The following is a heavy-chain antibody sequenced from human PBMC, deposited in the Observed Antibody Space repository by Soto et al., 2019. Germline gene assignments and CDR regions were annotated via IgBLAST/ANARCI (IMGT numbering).Heavy chain of an antibody. CDR3: ATSPRFAFDF. CDR2: ISYSGAP. V-gene: IGHV4-61*01. D-gene: IGHD3-16*01. Sequence: QVQLQEAGPGLVKPSETLSLTCSVSGGSVSGDKNYLSWIRQSPGNGLELIGFISYSGAPIYNPSSKHRLTLPVDRSKNQFSLRLSSVTDSDTALYYCATSPRFAFDFWGQGTTVIVSS. CDR1: GGSVSGDKNY. J-gene: IGHJ3*01.